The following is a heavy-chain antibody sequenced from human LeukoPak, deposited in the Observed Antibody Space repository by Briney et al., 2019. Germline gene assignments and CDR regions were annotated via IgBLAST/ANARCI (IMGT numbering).Heavy chain of an antibody. Sequence: ASVKVSCKASGGTFSSYAISWVRQAPGQGREWMGRIIPIFGTANYAQKFQGRVTITTDESTSTAYMELSSLRSEDTAVYYCARDGGIAAAGIRFDPWGQGALVTVSS. V-gene: IGHV1-69*05. J-gene: IGHJ5*02. CDR2: IIPIFGTA. CDR3: ARDGGIAAAGIRFDP. CDR1: GGTFSSYA. D-gene: IGHD6-13*01.